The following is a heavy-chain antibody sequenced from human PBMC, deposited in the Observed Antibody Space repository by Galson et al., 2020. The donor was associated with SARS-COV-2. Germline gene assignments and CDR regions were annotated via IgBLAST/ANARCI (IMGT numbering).Heavy chain of an antibody. CDR1: GYTFSRNA. CDR3: ARLDCSGGPCSRQTYDY. J-gene: IGHJ4*02. CDR2: IRGYNGNT. V-gene: IGHV1-18*01. D-gene: IGHD2-15*01. Sequence: ASVKVSCKASGYTFSRNAISWVRQAPGQGLEWMGGIRGYNGNTKYAQKFQGRVTMTTDTSTSTAYMDLRCLRSDDTAVYYCARLDCSGGPCSRQTYDYWGQGTLVTVPS.